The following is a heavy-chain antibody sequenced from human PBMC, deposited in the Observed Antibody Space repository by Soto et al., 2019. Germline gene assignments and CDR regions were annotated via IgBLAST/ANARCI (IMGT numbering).Heavy chain of an antibody. CDR3: ATLFGVVSPDLNFDY. CDR1: GFTFSSYG. J-gene: IGHJ4*02. D-gene: IGHD3-3*01. V-gene: IGHV3-30*03. CDR2: ISYDGSNK. Sequence: QVQLVESGGGVVQPGRSLRLTCAASGFTFSSYGMHWVRQAPGKGLEWVAVISYDGSNKYYADSVKGRFTISRDNSKNTLYLQMNSLRAEDTAVYYCATLFGVVSPDLNFDYWGQGTLVTVSS.